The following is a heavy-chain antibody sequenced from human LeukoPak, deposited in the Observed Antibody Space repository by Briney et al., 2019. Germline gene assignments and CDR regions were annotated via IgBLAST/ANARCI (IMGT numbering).Heavy chain of an antibody. J-gene: IGHJ4*02. CDR2: ISAYNGNT. Sequence: ASVTVSCKASGYTFTSYGISWVRQAPGQGLEWMGWISAYNGNTNYAQKLQGRVTMTTDTSTSTAYMELRSLRSDDTAVYYCARARRVLWFGELPTEPSDYWGQGTLVTVSS. CDR1: GYTFTSYG. V-gene: IGHV1-18*01. CDR3: ARARRVLWFGELPTEPSDY. D-gene: IGHD3-10*01.